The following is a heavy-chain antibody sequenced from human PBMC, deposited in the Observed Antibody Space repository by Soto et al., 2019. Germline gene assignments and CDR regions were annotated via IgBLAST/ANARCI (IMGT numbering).Heavy chain of an antibody. V-gene: IGHV4-4*02. Sequence: PSETLSLTCAVSGGSFTSNNWWTWVRQPPEQGLEWIGEIYRTGSTNYNPSLKSRVTISLDKSENQFSLKVTSLTAADTAVYYCASRDPGTSVDYWGQGTLVTVSS. D-gene: IGHD1-7*01. CDR3: ASRDPGTSVDY. J-gene: IGHJ4*02. CDR1: GGSFTSNNW. CDR2: IYRTGST.